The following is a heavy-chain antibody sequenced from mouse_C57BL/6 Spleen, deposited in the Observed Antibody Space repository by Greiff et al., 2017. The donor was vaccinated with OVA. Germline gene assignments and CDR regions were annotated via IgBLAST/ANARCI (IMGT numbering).Heavy chain of an antibody. D-gene: IGHD1-1*01. Sequence: QVQLQQPGAELVRPGSSVKLSCKASGYTFTSYWMHWVKQRPIQGLEWIGNIDPSDSETHYNQKFKDKATLTVDKSSSTAYMKLSSLTSEDSAVYYCARDYYGSSSYYYAMDYWGQGTSVTVSS. CDR1: GYTFTSYW. V-gene: IGHV1-52*01. CDR2: IDPSDSET. J-gene: IGHJ4*01. CDR3: ARDYYGSSSYYYAMDY.